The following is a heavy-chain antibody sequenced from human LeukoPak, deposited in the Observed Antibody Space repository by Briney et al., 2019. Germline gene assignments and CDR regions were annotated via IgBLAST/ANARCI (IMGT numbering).Heavy chain of an antibody. CDR1: GGSISSYY. V-gene: IGHV4-59*01. J-gene: IGHJ3*02. D-gene: IGHD2-2*01. CDR2: IYYSGST. Sequence: SETLSLTCTVSGGSISSYYWSWIRQPPGKGLEWIGYIYYSGSTNYNPSLKSRVTISVDTSKNQFSLKLSSVTAEDTAVYYCARDILPAAMVGAFDIWGQGTMVTVSS. CDR3: ARDILPAAMVGAFDI.